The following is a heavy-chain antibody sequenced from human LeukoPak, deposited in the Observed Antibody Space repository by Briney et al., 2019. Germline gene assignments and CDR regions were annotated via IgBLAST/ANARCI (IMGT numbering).Heavy chain of an antibody. CDR1: GFTFSNAW. J-gene: IGHJ4*02. V-gene: IGHV3-15*01. D-gene: IGHD3-9*01. Sequence: GGSLRLSCAASGFTFSNAWMSWVRQAPGKGLEWVGRIKSKTDGGTTDYAAPVKGRFTISRDDSKNTLYLQMNDLKIEDTAVYFCTTNNRDYDILTGYLQPDYWGQGTLVTVSS. CDR2: IKSKTDGGTT. CDR3: TTNNRDYDILTGYLQPDY.